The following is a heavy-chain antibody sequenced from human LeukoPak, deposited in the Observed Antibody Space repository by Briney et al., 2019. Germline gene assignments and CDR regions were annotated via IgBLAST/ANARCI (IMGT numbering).Heavy chain of an antibody. CDR1: GFTFSSYW. D-gene: IGHD4-11*01. Sequence: GGSLRLSCAASGFTFSSYWMNWARQAPGKGLEWVASINHNGNVNYYVDSVKGRFTISRDNAKNSLYLQMSNLRAEDTAVYYCARDPDFSAFDIWGQGTLVTVSS. CDR2: INHNGNVN. J-gene: IGHJ3*02. CDR3: ARDPDFSAFDI. V-gene: IGHV3-7*03.